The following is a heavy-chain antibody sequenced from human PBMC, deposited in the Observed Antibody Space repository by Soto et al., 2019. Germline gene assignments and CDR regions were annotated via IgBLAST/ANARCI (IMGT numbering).Heavy chain of an antibody. V-gene: IGHV1-2*02. CDR3: AAMVTTPLYYYYGVDV. D-gene: IGHD5-18*01. J-gene: IGHJ6*02. Sequence: QVQLVQSGAEVKKPGASVKVSCKTSGYTFTAYYIHWVRQAPGQGLEWMGWINPKTGGTNYAQNFQGRVTMTRDTSISTAFMELSRLRSDDTALYYFAAMVTTPLYYYYGVDVWAQGTTVTVSS. CDR2: INPKTGGT. CDR1: GYTFTAYY.